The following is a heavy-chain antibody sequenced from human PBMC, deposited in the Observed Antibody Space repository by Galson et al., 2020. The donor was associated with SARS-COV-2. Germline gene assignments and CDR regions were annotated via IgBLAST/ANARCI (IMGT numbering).Heavy chain of an antibody. CDR3: ARHGGGITILGVVPSFYYGMDV. J-gene: IGHJ6*02. CDR1: GGSIGSSY. CDR2: IYYSGST. V-gene: IGHV4-59*08. D-gene: IGHD3-3*01. Sequence: ETSETLSLTCTVSGGSIGSSYWNWLRQAPGKGLEWIGYIYYSGSTDYNSTLKRRATISVDTPKNQFSLTLSSVTAADTAVYYCARHGGGITILGVVPSFYYGMDVWGQGTTVTVSS.